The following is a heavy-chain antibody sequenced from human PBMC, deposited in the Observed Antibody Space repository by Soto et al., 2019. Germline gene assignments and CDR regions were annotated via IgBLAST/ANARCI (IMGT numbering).Heavy chain of an antibody. J-gene: IGHJ5*02. Sequence: ASVKVSCKASGYTFTAYYLHWVRQAPGQGLEWMGWISPNSGGTVYAQKFQGRVTMTRDTSINTAYMELSRPTSDDTAVYYCARPSTGCYWLDPWVQGTMATVYS. D-gene: IGHD2-2*01. V-gene: IGHV1-2*02. CDR2: ISPNSGGT. CDR3: ARPSTGCYWLDP. CDR1: GYTFTAYY.